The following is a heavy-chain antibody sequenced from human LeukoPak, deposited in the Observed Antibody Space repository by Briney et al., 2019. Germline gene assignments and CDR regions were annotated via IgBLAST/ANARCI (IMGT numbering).Heavy chain of an antibody. V-gene: IGHV3-30*01. J-gene: IGHJ6*03. CDR2: ISSDGSSE. Sequence: SGRSLRLSCAASGFTFNSYAMHWVRQAPGKGLQWVAVISSDGSSEFSADSVKGRFTISRDNSKNALYLQMNTLRAEDTAVYYCARASLLAIGYHYYMDVWGKGTTVTVSS. CDR1: GFTFNSYA. D-gene: IGHD6-13*01. CDR3: ARASLLAIGYHYYMDV.